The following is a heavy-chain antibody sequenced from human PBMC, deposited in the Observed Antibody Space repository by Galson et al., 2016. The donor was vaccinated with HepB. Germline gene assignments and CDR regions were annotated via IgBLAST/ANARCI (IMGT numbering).Heavy chain of an antibody. D-gene: IGHD5-12*01. CDR3: AKDPKGYSGYGLFDY. CDR1: GFTFSNYA. J-gene: IGHJ4*02. V-gene: IGHV3-23*01. Sequence: SLRLSCAASGFTFSNYAMNWVRQAPGKGLEWVSSIRGSGSSTYYADSVKGRFTISRDNSKNTLYLQMNSLSAEDTAVYYCAKDPKGYSGYGLFDYWGQGTLVTVSS. CDR2: IRGSGSST.